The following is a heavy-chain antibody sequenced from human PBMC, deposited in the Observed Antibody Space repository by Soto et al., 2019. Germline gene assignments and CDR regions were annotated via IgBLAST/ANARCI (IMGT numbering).Heavy chain of an antibody. J-gene: IGHJ4*02. CDR2: ISAYNGNT. D-gene: IGHD3-10*01. CDR3: ARAPRYYGSGSYFDY. Sequence: ASVKVSCKASGYTFTSYGISWVRQAPGQGLEWMGWISAYNGNTNYAQKLQGRVTMTTDTSTSTAYMELRSLRSDDTAVYYCARAPRYYGSGSYFDYWGQGTLVTVSS. V-gene: IGHV1-18*04. CDR1: GYTFTSYG.